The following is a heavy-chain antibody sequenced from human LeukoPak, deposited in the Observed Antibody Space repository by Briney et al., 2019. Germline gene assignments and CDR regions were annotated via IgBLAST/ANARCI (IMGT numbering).Heavy chain of an antibody. D-gene: IGHD1-26*01. CDR2: IYPGDSDT. Sequence: GESLKISCQVSEYSFTSYWIGWVRQMPGKGLEWMGIIYPGDSDTRYSPSFQGQVTISADKSISTAYLQWSSLKASDTAMYYCARASGTYSYYFDYWGQGTLVTVSS. CDR3: ARASGTYSYYFDY. V-gene: IGHV5-51*01. J-gene: IGHJ4*02. CDR1: EYSFTSYW.